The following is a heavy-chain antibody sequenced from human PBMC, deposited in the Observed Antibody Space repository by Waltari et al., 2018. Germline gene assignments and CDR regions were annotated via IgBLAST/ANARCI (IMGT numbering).Heavy chain of an antibody. CDR1: GFTFSSYS. V-gene: IGHV3-21*01. D-gene: IGHD3-16*01. CDR2: ISSSSSYI. CDR3: AREFGVSGYFDY. Sequence: EVQLVESGGGLVKPGGSLRLSCAASGFTFSSYSMNWVRQAPGKGLEWVSSISSSSSYIYYADSVKGRFTISRDNAKNSLYLQMNRLRAEDTAVYYCAREFGVSGYFDYWGQGTLVTVSS. J-gene: IGHJ4*02.